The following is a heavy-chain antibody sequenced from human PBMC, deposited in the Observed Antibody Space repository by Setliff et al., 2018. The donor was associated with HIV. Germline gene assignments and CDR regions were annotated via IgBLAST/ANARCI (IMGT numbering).Heavy chain of an antibody. V-gene: IGHV3-66*03. CDR2: LYPSGIT. Sequence: PGGSLRLSCVVSGFTVSTKYMSRVRQAPGKGLEWVSILYPSGITNYAASVKGRFTISRDSSDTTVSLQMNSLRSEDTAIYYCARDRGTQHYSFDYWGQGTLVTVSS. D-gene: IGHD1-26*01. J-gene: IGHJ4*02. CDR1: GFTVSTKY. CDR3: ARDRGTQHYSFDY.